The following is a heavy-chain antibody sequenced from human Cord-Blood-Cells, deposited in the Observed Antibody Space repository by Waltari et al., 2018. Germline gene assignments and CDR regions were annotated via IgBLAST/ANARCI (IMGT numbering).Heavy chain of an antibody. D-gene: IGHD6-13*01. Sequence: QVQLQQWGAGVLQPSETLHLTCASYGGAFRGYYWRWLRQPPGKGLEWIGEMNHSGSTNYNPSLKSQVTISVDTSKNQFSLKLSSVTAADTAVYYCARSGVAAAYTWFDPWGQGTMVTVSS. CDR1: GGAFRGYY. J-gene: IGHJ5*02. CDR2: MNHSGST. V-gene: IGHV4-34*01. CDR3: ARSGVAAAYTWFDP.